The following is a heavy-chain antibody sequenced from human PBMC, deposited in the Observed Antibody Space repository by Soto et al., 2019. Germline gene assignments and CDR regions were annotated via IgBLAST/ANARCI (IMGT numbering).Heavy chain of an antibody. V-gene: IGHV1-69*06. CDR3: ARDRGAAAAYYFDY. D-gene: IGHD6-13*01. Sequence: SVKVSCKASGVTFSSYAISWVRQAPVQGLEWMGGIIPIFGTANYAQKFQGRVTITADKSTSTAYMELSSLRSEDTAVYYCARDRGAAAAYYFDYWGQGTLVTVSS. J-gene: IGHJ4*02. CDR2: IIPIFGTA. CDR1: GVTFSSYA.